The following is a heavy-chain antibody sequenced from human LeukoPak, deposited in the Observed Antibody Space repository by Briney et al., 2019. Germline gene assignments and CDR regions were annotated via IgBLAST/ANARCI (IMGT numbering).Heavy chain of an antibody. Sequence: ASVKVSCKASGYTFTGYYMHWVRQAPGQGLEWMGWINPNSGGTNYAQKFRGRVTMTRDTSISTAYMDLSRLRSDDTAVYYCARPMYYYDSSGHDYWGQGTLVTVSS. CDR3: ARPMYYYDSSGHDY. CDR2: INPNSGGT. D-gene: IGHD3-22*01. J-gene: IGHJ4*02. CDR1: GYTFTGYY. V-gene: IGHV1-2*02.